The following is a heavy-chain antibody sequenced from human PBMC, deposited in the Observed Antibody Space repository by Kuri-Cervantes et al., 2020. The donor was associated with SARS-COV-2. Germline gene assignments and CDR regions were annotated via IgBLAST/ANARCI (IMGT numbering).Heavy chain of an antibody. D-gene: IGHD1-26*01. J-gene: IGHJ4*02. Sequence: ASVKVSCKASGYTFTSYDINWVRQAPGQGLEWLGWISGYSGNTDYAQRVQDRLILTRDISTSTAYMELKSLRSDDSAVYFCARGDFTAGFYWGQGTQVTVSS. CDR2: ISGYSGNT. CDR1: GYTFTSYD. V-gene: IGHV1-18*01. CDR3: ARGDFTAGFY.